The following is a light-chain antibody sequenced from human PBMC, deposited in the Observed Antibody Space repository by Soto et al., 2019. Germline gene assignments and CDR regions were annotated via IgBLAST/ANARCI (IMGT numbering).Light chain of an antibody. J-gene: IGKJ1*01. CDR1: QSVSSK. Sequence: ETVLTQAPATLSLSPGQRATLSCRASQSVSSKLAWYQQRPGQAPRLLIYSASTRATGIPDRFSGSGSGTDFTLTISRLEPEDFAVYYCQQYGSSPRTFGQGTKVDIK. CDR2: SAS. CDR3: QQYGSSPRT. V-gene: IGKV3-20*01.